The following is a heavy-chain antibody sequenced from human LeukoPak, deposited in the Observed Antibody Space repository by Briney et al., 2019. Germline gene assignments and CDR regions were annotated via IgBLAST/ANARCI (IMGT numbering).Heavy chain of an antibody. Sequence: SETLSLTCAVYGGSFSDYYWTWIRQPPGKGLEWIGEINHSGSTNYNPSLKSRVTISADTSKNQFSLKLNSVTAADTAVYYCARGGIPFYYMDVWGKGTTVTVSS. J-gene: IGHJ6*03. V-gene: IGHV4-34*01. CDR3: ARGGIPFYYMDV. D-gene: IGHD2-21*01. CDR2: INHSGST. CDR1: GGSFSDYY.